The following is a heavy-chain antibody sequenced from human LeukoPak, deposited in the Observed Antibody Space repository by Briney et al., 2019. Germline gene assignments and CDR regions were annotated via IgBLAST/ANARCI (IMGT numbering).Heavy chain of an antibody. Sequence: GGSLRLSCAASGFTFSSYDMHWVRQAPGKGLEWVAFIRYDGSNKYYADSVKGRFTISRDNSKNTLYLQMNSRRAEYTAVYYCAKGSSGWSRELFDIWGQGTMVTVSS. CDR1: GFTFSSYD. CDR2: IRYDGSNK. D-gene: IGHD6-19*01. J-gene: IGHJ3*02. CDR3: AKGSSGWSRELFDI. V-gene: IGHV3-30*02.